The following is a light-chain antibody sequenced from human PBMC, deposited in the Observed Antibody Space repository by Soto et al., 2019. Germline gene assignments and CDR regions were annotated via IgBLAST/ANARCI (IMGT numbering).Light chain of an antibody. V-gene: IGKV3D-15*01. CDR2: GVF. J-gene: IGKJ1*01. CDR3: QQGDIWPWT. Sequence: EVVMTQSPVTLSVSLWQRATLSCGASQTVSSHIAWYQQKPGQAPRLLISGVFVMATGIPVRVSGSWSGTEFTPTLSSLQSEDFATYYCQQGDIWPWTSGQGTKVDTK. CDR1: QTVSSH.